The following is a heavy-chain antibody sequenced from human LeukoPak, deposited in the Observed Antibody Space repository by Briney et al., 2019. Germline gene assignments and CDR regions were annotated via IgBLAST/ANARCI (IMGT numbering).Heavy chain of an antibody. CDR1: GFTFSDYY. CDR2: ISSSSSYT. J-gene: IGHJ4*02. Sequence: GGSLRLSCAASGFTFSDYYMSWIRQAPGKGLEWVSYISSSSSYTNYADSVKGRFTISRDNAKNSLYLQMNSLRAEDTALYYCARDDETGISYYFDYWGQGTLVTVSS. V-gene: IGHV3-11*05. CDR3: ARDDETGISYYFDY. D-gene: IGHD3-9*01.